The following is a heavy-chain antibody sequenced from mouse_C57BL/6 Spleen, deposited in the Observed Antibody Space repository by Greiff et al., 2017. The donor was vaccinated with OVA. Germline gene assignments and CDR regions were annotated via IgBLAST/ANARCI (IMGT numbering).Heavy chain of an antibody. J-gene: IGHJ3*01. CDR2: INPNNGGT. CDR1: GYTFTDYN. V-gene: IGHV1-22*01. D-gene: IGHD6-1*01. Sequence: EVQLQESGPELVKPGASVKMSCKASGYTFTDYNMHWVKQSHGKSLEWIGYINPNNGGTSYNQKFKGKATLTVNKSSSTAYMELRSLTSEDSAVYYCARDRNSAWFAYWGQGTLVTVSA. CDR3: ARDRNSAWFAY.